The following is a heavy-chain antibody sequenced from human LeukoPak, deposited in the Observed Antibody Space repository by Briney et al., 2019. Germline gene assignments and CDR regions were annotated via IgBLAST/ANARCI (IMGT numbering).Heavy chain of an antibody. CDR1: GGSISSGSYY. Sequence: ASETLSLTCTVSGGSISSGSYYWSWIRQPAGKGLEWIGRIYTSGSTNYNPSLKSRVTISVDTSKNQFSPKLSSVTAADTAVYYCARDYGGVISYWGQGTLVTVSS. CDR3: ARDYGGVISY. J-gene: IGHJ4*02. CDR2: IYTSGST. D-gene: IGHD3-10*01. V-gene: IGHV4-61*02.